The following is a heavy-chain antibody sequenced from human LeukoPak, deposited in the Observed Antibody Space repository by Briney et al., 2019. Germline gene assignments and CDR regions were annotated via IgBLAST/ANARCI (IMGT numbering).Heavy chain of an antibody. CDR3: ASEGPYSDSSQSGLDF. CDR1: GYTFNNYY. V-gene: IGHV1-46*02. CDR2: INPSGGST. J-gene: IGHJ4*02. D-gene: IGHD6-6*01. Sequence: ASEKVSCKESGYTFNNYYIHWVRQAPGQGLEWTGIINPSGGSTRYAQKFQGRVTMTRDTSPSTVYMELSSLRSPDTAVYLCASEGPYSDSSQSGLDFWGQGTLVTVSS.